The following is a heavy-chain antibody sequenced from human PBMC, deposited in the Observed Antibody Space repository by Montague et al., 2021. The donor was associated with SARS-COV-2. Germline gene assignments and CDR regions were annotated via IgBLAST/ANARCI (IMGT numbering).Heavy chain of an antibody. CDR1: GASMSPYH. Sequence: SETLSLTCAVTGASMSPYHWSWIRQPPGKGLEWIGNLHYSGATNYNPSLESRVTMSVDTSKNQFSLNLISVTAADTAVYFCATSLGGRYYWADYYFDYWGQGILVTVSA. CDR2: LHYSGAT. J-gene: IGHJ4*02. CDR3: ATSLGGRYYWADYYFDY. D-gene: IGHD3-10*01. V-gene: IGHV4-59*03.